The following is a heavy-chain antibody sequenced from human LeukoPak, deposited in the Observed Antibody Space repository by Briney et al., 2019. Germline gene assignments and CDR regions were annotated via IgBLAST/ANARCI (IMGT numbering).Heavy chain of an antibody. D-gene: IGHD5-24*01. J-gene: IGHJ4*02. CDR2: MNPNSGNT. V-gene: IGHV1-8*01. CDR1: GYTFTSYD. CDR3: ARGGIEMAVCVY. Sequence: ASVKISCKASGYTFTSYDINWVRQATGQGLEWMGWMNPNSGNTGYAQKFQGRVTMTRNTSISTAYMELSSLRSEDTAVYYCARGGIEMAVCVYWGQGTLVTVSS.